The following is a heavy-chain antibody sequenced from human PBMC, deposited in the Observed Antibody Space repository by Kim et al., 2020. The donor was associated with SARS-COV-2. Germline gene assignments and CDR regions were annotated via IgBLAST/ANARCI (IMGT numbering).Heavy chain of an antibody. CDR3: ARALGIAAAGTFDY. Sequence: NPSLKSRVTISVDTSKNQFSLKLSSVTAADTAVYYCARALGIAAAGTFDYWGQGTLVTVSS. D-gene: IGHD6-13*01. J-gene: IGHJ4*02. V-gene: IGHV4-34*01.